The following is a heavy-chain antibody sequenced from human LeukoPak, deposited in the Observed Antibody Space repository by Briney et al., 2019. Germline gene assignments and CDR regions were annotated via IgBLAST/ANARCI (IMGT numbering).Heavy chain of an antibody. CDR1: GGPFSRSY. CDR2: INHSGIT. V-gene: IGHV4-34*01. J-gene: IGHJ4*02. D-gene: IGHD4-23*01. CDR3: AVDFGGNSDMSPGGY. Sequence: KPSETLSLTCAVYGGPFSRSYWSWIRQPPGKGLEWIGEINHSGITNYNPSLKGRVTISIDTSKNQFSLKLTSVTAADTAVYYCAVDFGGNSDMSPGGYWGQGTLVTVSS.